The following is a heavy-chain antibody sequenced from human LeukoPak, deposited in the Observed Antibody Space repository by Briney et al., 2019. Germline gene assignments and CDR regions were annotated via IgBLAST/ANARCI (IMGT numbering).Heavy chain of an antibody. CDR1: GYTFTSYG. V-gene: IGHV1-18*01. Sequence: ASVTVSFKASGYTFTSYGITWVRQAPGQGLEWMGWVSAYNGDTTYAQKLQGRVSMTTDTSTSTAYMELRSLRSDDTAVYYCARDRSTGPVPGTWVIAYWGQGTLVTVSS. D-gene: IGHD6-13*01. CDR2: VSAYNGDT. J-gene: IGHJ4*02. CDR3: ARDRSTGPVPGTWVIAY.